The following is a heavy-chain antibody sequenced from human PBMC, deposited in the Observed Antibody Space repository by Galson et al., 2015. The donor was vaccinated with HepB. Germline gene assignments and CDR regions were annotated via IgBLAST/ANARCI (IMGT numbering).Heavy chain of an antibody. CDR1: GFTFSSYA. CDR2: ISGSGGST. V-gene: IGHV3-23*01. J-gene: IGHJ6*03. Sequence: SLRLSCAASGFTFSSYAMSWVRQAPGKGLEWVSAISGSGGSTYYADSVKGRFTISRDNSKNTLYLQMNSLRAEDTAVYYCAKDGELYCSSTSCFLDYYYMDVWGKVTTVTVSS. CDR3: AKDGELYCSSTSCFLDYYYMDV. D-gene: IGHD2-2*01.